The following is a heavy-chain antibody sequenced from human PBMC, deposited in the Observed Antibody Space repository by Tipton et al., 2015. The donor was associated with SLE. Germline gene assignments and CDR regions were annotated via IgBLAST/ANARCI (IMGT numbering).Heavy chain of an antibody. CDR2: IYHRGTT. V-gene: IGHV4-4*02. CDR3: ARGLRWGNAWCFDV. D-gene: IGHD7-27*01. J-gene: IGHJ2*01. CDR1: GGSISNSNW. Sequence: GLVKPSGTLSLTCAVSGGSISNSNWWSWVRQPPGKGLEWIGYIYHRGTTYYNPSLKSRVTILVDTSKNQFSLRVTSVTAAGTAVYYCARGLRWGNAWCFDVWGRGTQVTVSS.